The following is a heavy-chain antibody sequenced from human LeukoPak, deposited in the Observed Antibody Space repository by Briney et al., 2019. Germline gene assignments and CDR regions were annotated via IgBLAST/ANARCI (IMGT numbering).Heavy chain of an antibody. CDR3: ARGWQLGGDLGDAFDI. CDR1: GDTFSSYT. Sequence: SVKVSCKTSGDTFSSYTITWVRQAPGQGLEWMGRIIPIFGTTNYAQKFQGRVTITADESTSTAYMELSSLRSEDTAVYYCARGWQLGGDLGDAFDIWGEGTRVTVSS. J-gene: IGHJ3*02. V-gene: IGHV1-69*01. D-gene: IGHD2-21*01. CDR2: IIPIFGTT.